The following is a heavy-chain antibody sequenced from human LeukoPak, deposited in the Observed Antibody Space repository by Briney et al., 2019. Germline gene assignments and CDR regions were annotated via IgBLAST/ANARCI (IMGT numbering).Heavy chain of an antibody. V-gene: IGHV3-74*01. Sequence: TGGSLRLSCAASGFTFSSYWMHWVRHAPGKGLVWVSRINSDGSSTSYADSVKGRFTISRDNAKNTLYLQMNSLRAEDTAVYYCAREGIAAAGTSDFDYWGQGTLVTVSS. J-gene: IGHJ4*02. CDR3: AREGIAAAGTSDFDY. CDR1: GFTFSSYW. CDR2: INSDGSST. D-gene: IGHD6-13*01.